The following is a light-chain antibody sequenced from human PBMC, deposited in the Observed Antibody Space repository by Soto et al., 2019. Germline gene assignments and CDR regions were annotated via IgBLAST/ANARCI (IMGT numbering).Light chain of an antibody. V-gene: IGKV3-15*01. CDR3: QQYKNWPRT. CDR2: GAS. CDR1: QSFSSRY. Sequence: ENVLTQSPGTLSLSPWERATLSCRASQSFSSRYLAWYQQKPGQAPRLLIYGASTRATGIPARFSGSGSGTEFSRPISSLQSEDFAVYFCQQYKNWPRTFGQGTKVDIK. J-gene: IGKJ1*01.